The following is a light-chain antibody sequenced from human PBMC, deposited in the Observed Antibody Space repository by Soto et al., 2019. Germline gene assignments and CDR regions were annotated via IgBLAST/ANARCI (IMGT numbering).Light chain of an antibody. CDR2: DTS. Sequence: EIVLTQSPATLSLSPRERATLSCRASQSVSSYLGWYQQKPGQAPRLLIYDTSNRATGIPARFSGSGSGTDFTLTISSLEPEDFAVYYCQQRSTWPLTFGQGTRLEIK. CDR3: QQRSTWPLT. CDR1: QSVSSY. V-gene: IGKV3-11*01. J-gene: IGKJ5*01.